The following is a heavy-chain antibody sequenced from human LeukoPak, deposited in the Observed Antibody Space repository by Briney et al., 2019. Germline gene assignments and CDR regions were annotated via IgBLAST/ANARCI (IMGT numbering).Heavy chain of an antibody. D-gene: IGHD2-21*02. Sequence: PSGRSLRLSCAASGFTFSSYGMHWVRQAPGKGLEWVAVISYDGSNKYYADSVKGRFTISRDNSKNTLYLQMNSLRAEDTAVYYXXXXXXXXGGDCYHPGAFDIWGQGTMVIVSS. V-gene: IGHV3-30*03. CDR3: XXXXXXXGGDCYHPGAFDI. CDR2: ISYDGSNK. J-gene: IGHJ3*02. CDR1: GFTFSSYG.